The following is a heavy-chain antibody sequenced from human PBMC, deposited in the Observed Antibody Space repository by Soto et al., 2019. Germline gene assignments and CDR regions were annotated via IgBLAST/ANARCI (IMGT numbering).Heavy chain of an antibody. J-gene: IGHJ4*02. D-gene: IGHD5-12*01. CDR2: IYHSGST. Sequence: SETLSLTCAVSGGSISSGGYSWSWIRQPPGKGLEWIGYIYHSGSTYYNPSLKSRVTISVDRSKNQFSLKLSSVTAADTAVYYCARGRRRWLQGVDYWGQGTLVTAPQ. CDR1: GGSISSGGYS. CDR3: ARGRRRWLQGVDY. V-gene: IGHV4-30-2*01.